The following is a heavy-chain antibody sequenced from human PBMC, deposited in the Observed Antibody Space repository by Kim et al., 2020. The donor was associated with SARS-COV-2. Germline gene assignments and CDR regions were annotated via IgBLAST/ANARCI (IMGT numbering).Heavy chain of an antibody. J-gene: IGHJ5*02. CDR1: GYTFTGYY. D-gene: IGHD3-22*01. CDR2: INPNSGGT. V-gene: IGHV1-2*02. CDR3: ARSVIGVSYYDDSSGYYYCFDP. Sequence: ASVKVSCKASGYTFTGYYMHWVRQAPGQGLEWMGWINPNSGGTNYAQKFQGRVTMTRDTSISTAYMELSRLRSDDTAVYYCARSVIGVSYYDDSSGYYYCFDPWGQGTLVTVSS.